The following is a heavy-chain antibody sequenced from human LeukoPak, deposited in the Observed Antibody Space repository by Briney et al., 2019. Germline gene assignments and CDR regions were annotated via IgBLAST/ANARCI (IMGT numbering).Heavy chain of an antibody. CDR2: INSDGNNT. CDR3: ARDNAPQTYSSGWYDS. CDR1: GFSFRTHW. V-gene: IGHV3-74*01. Sequence: GGSLRLSCAASGFSFRTHWMHWVRQASGTGLVWVSRINSDGNNTDYAEYVKGRFTISRDNAKNTLYLQMNSLRAEDSAVYYCARDNAPQTYSSGWYDSWGQGALVTVSS. J-gene: IGHJ5*01. D-gene: IGHD6-19*01.